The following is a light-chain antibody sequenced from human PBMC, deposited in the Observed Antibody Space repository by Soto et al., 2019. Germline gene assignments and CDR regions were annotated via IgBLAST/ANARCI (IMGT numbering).Light chain of an antibody. CDR1: SSDVGGYNY. CDR2: EVS. Sequence: QSLKSQPASVSGSPGHLIAISCTGTSSDVGGYNYVSWYQQHPGKAPKLMIYEVSNRPSGVSDRFSGSKSGNTASLTISGLQAEDEADYYCTSYTSSSNTVFGTGTKVTAL. CDR3: TSYTSSSNTV. J-gene: IGLJ1*01. V-gene: IGLV2-14*01.